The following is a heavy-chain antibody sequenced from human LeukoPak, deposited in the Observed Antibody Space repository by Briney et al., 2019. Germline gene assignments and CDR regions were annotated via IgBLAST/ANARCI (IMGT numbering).Heavy chain of an antibody. V-gene: IGHV3-23*01. J-gene: IGHJ4*02. CDR2: LSRGGGRT. Sequence: GGSRTLACAADGFTFSNYAMSWVRQAPGKGLEWVSGLSRGGGRTYYADSVKGRSPIPRDNSQTTLYLHMTTLRAEDTAVYYCAKLNGYSRGWFAYWGQGTLVTVSS. CDR3: AKLNGYSRGWFAY. CDR1: GFTFSNYA. D-gene: IGHD6-25*01.